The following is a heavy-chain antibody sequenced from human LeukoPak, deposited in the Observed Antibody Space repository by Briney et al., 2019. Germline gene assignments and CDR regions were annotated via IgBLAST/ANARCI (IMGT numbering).Heavy chain of an antibody. V-gene: IGHV4-61*02. CDR3: ARRARITIFGGVTPLDY. CDR2: IYTSGST. Sequence: SQTLSLTCTVSGGSISSGSYYWSWIRQPAGKGLEWIGRIYTSGSTSYNPSLKSRVTISVDTSKNQFSLKLSSVTAADTAVYYCARRARITIFGGVTPLDYWGQGTLVTVSS. D-gene: IGHD3-3*01. CDR1: GGSISSGSYY. J-gene: IGHJ4*02.